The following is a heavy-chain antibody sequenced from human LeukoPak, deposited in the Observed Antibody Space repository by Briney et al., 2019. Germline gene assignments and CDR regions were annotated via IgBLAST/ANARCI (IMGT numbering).Heavy chain of an antibody. CDR3: AKDLSSSGFSIDY. CDR1: GFTFSSHA. D-gene: IGHD6-19*01. CDR2: ISDSGGST. J-gene: IGHJ4*02. Sequence: GGSLRLSCAASGFTFSSHAMSWVRQAAGKGLEWVSTISDSGGSTYYADSVKDRFTISRDNSKNTLYMQMNRMRAGDTAVYYCAKDLSSSGFSIDYWGQGTMVTVSS. V-gene: IGHV3-23*01.